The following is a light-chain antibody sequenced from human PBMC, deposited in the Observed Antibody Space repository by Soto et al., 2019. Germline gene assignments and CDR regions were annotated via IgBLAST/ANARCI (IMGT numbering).Light chain of an antibody. V-gene: IGKV4-1*01. CDR2: WAS. Sequence: DIVLTQSPDSLAVSLGERATINWKSSQSVLYSSNNKNYLAWYQQKPGQPPKLLIYWASTRESGVPDRFSGSGSGTDFTLTISSLQAEDVPVYYCQQYYTTPLTFGGGTKVEIK. J-gene: IGKJ4*01. CDR1: QSVLYSSNNKNY. CDR3: QQYYTTPLT.